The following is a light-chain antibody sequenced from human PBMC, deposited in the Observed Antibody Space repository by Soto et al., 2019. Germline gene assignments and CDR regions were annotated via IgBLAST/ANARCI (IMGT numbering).Light chain of an antibody. CDR3: QQSYSSLYT. Sequence: DIQMTQSPSSLSASVGDRVTITCRASQIITTYLNWYQQKPGKPPKLLIFGASSLRSGVPSRFSGSGSGTDFTLTINSLQPDDFATYYCQQSYSSLYTFGQGTKLEIK. J-gene: IGKJ2*01. CDR1: QIITTY. CDR2: GAS. V-gene: IGKV1-39*01.